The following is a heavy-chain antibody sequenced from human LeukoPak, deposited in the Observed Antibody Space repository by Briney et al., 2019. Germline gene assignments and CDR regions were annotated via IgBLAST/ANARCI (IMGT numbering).Heavy chain of an antibody. CDR1: GFTFSSYG. CDR2: ISGSGGST. D-gene: IGHD2-15*01. V-gene: IGHV3-23*01. CDR3: AKDLPRYCSGGSCYLGLDY. Sequence: GGSLRLSCAASGFTFSSYGVSWVRQAPGKGLEWVSAISGSGGSTYYADSVKGRFTISRDNSKNTLYLQMNSLRAEDTAVYYCAKDLPRYCSGGSCYLGLDYWGQGTLVTVSS. J-gene: IGHJ4*02.